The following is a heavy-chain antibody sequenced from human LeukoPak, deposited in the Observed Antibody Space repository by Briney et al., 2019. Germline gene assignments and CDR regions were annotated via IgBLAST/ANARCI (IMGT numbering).Heavy chain of an antibody. J-gene: IGHJ5*02. CDR1: GGSISSYY. D-gene: IGHD6-13*01. Sequence: PSETLTLTCTVSGGSISSYYWSWIRQPAGKGLEWIGRIYTSGSTNYNPSLKSRVTMSVDTSKNQFSLKLSSVTAADTAVYYCAXGAPAAAGIRWFDPWGQGTLVTVSS. V-gene: IGHV4-4*07. CDR3: AXGAPAAAGIRWFDP. CDR2: IYTSGST.